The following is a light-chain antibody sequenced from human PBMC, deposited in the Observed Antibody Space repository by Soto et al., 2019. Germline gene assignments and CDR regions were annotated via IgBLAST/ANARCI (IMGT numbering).Light chain of an antibody. J-gene: IGKJ2*01. CDR1: QSISNF. CDR2: AAS. Sequence: DIQMTQSPSSLSASVGDRVTITCRASQSISNFLNWYQQKPGKAPKLLIYAASSLQSGVPSRFSGSGSGTNFTLTVSSLKPEDFATYYCQQSYSSPPYTFGRGTKLEIK. CDR3: QQSYSSPPYT. V-gene: IGKV1-39*01.